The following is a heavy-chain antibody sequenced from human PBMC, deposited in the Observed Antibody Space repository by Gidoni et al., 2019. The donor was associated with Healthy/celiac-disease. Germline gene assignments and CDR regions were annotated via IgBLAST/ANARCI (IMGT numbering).Heavy chain of an antibody. CDR2: IYTSGST. Sequence: QVQLQQSGPRLVKPSETLSLPCSVSGGSFSSYHRSCMRRRAGKEPEWLGRIYTSGSTNYNPTRKSRVTMSVYTSKNQFSLKLSSVTAADTAVYYCARYMITFGGVRRLEPYGMDVWGQGTTVTVSS. J-gene: IGHJ6*02. D-gene: IGHD3-16*01. CDR1: GGSFSSYH. CDR3: ARYMITFGGVRRLEPYGMDV. V-gene: IGHV4-4*07.